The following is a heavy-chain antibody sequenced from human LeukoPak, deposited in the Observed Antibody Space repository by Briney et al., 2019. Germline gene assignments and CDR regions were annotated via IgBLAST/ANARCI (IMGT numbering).Heavy chain of an antibody. CDR3: ARDGRSRGLSHVNFDY. V-gene: IGHV3-48*03. CDR2: ISSSGMTT. D-gene: IGHD3-16*02. CDR1: GFPFSRYE. J-gene: IGHJ4*02. Sequence: GGSLRLSCAASGFPFSRYEMNWVRQSPGEGLGSGSYISSSGMTTNYAVSVKGRFTMSRDNAKNSLYLQLNSLRAEDTAVYYCARDGRSRGLSHVNFDYWGQGILVTVSS.